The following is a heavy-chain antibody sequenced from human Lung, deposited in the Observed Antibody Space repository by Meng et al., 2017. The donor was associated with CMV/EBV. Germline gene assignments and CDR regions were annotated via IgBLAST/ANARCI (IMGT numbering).Heavy chain of an antibody. V-gene: IGHV3-15*01. CDR1: GFTFSNAW. CDR2: IKSKTDGGTT. CDR3: TTGAYYDFWSGYHY. J-gene: IGHJ4*02. D-gene: IGHD3-3*01. Sequence: GGSLRLXCAASGFTFSNAWMSWVRQAPGKGLEWVGRIKSKTDGGTTDYAAPVKGRFTISRDDSKNTLYLQMNSLKTEDTAVYYCTTGAYYDFWSGYHYWGQGTLVPSPQ.